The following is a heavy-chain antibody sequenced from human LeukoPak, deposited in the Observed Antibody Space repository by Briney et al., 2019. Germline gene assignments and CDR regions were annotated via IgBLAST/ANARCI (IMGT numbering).Heavy chain of an antibody. CDR2: ISYDGSNK. Sequence: PGGSLRSSCEPFGFTFGSYAMPWFGQAPAKGLGGVAVISYDGSNKYYADSVKGRFTISRDNSKNTLYLQMNSLRAEDTAVYYCARTLPHYGDYGMDVWGQGTTVTVSS. D-gene: IGHD4-17*01. V-gene: IGHV3-30-3*01. CDR3: ARTLPHYGDYGMDV. CDR1: GFTFGSYA. J-gene: IGHJ6*02.